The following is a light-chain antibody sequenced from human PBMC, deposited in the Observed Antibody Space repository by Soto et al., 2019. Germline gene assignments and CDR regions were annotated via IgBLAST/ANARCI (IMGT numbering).Light chain of an antibody. Sequence: QSALTQPASVSGSPGQSITISCTGTSSDVGSYNLVSWYQQHPGKAPKLMIYEGSKRPSGVSNRFSGSKSGNTASLTTSGLQADDESDYYCCSYAGSSTFVYVFGTGTKLTVL. J-gene: IGLJ1*01. CDR1: SSDVGSYNL. CDR3: CSYAGSSTFVYV. CDR2: EGS. V-gene: IGLV2-23*03.